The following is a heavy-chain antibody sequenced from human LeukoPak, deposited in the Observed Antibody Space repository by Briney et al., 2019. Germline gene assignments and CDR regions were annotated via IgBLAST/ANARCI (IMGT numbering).Heavy chain of an antibody. J-gene: IGHJ3*02. Sequence: ASMKVSCKASGYTFTGYYLHWVRQAPGQGLEWMGRINPNSGGTNYAQKFQGRVTMTRDTSISTAYMELSRLRSDDTAVYYCASEKTYYDILTGPRGAFDIWGQGTMVTVSS. CDR2: INPNSGGT. V-gene: IGHV1-2*06. CDR1: GYTFTGYY. CDR3: ASEKTYYDILTGPRGAFDI. D-gene: IGHD3-9*01.